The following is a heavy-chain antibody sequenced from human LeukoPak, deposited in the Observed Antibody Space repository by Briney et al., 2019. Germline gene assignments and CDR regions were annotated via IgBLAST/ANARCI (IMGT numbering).Heavy chain of an antibody. V-gene: IGHV4-59*08. CDR2: IYYSGST. Sequence: SETLSLTCTVSGVSISSYYWSWFRQPPGKGLEWIGYIYYSGSTNYNPSLKSRVTISVDTSKNQFSLKLSSVTAADTAVYYCARISGSSTSSEADYYYYYGMDVWGQGTTVTVSS. CDR3: ARISGSSTSSEADYYYYYGMDV. J-gene: IGHJ6*02. CDR1: GVSISSYY. D-gene: IGHD2-2*01.